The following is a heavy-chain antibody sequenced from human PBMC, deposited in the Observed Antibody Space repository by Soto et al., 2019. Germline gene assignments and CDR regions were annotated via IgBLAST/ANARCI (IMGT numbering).Heavy chain of an antibody. CDR1: GFTVSSHY. D-gene: IGHD2-15*01. J-gene: IGHJ4*02. CDR3: VNAAFDY. CDR2: IYSGGST. Sequence: PGGSLRLSCAASGFTVSSHYMSWVRQAPGKGLEWVSVIYSGGSTYYAKSVTGRFIISRDNSKSTVYLQMSSLRAEDTAVYYCVNAAFDYWGQGTLVTVSS. V-gene: IGHV3-66*01.